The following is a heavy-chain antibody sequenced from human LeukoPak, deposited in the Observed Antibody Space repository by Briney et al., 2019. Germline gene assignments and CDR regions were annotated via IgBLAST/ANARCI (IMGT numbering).Heavy chain of an antibody. J-gene: IGHJ4*02. CDR2: IYTSGST. D-gene: IGHD2/OR15-2a*01. CDR3: AGHHPRNTVDF. CDR1: GGSISSYY. Sequence: SETLSLTCTVSGGSISSYYWSWIRQPAGKGLEWIGRIYTSGSTNYNPSLKSRVTISLETSKNQFSLKLSSVTAADTAVYYCAGHHPRNTVDFWGQGTLVTVSS. V-gene: IGHV4-4*07.